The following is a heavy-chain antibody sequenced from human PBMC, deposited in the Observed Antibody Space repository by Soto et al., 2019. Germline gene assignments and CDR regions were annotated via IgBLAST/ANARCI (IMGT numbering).Heavy chain of an antibody. CDR3: AKDRKWDPPHYLDH. Sequence: EVQLLESGGGLVQPGESLRLSCAASGFTFSSSAMTWVRQAPGKELEWVSAISGSGGSTFYADSVKGRFTISRDNSKNTLYLQMNSLRAEDTAVYHCAKDRKWDPPHYLDHWGQGTLVTVSS. V-gene: IGHV3-23*01. D-gene: IGHD1-26*01. CDR1: GFTFSSSA. J-gene: IGHJ4*02. CDR2: ISGSGGST.